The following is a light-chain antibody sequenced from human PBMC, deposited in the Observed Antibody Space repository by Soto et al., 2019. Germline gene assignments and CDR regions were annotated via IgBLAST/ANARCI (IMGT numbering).Light chain of an antibody. Sequence: DIVVTQSPLSLPVTPGAPASISCRSSQSLLHINGYNYLDWYLQKPGQSPQLLIYLGSNRASGVPDRFSGSGSGTDFTLKISRVEAEDVGVYYCMQALQTRWTFGQGTKVDIK. J-gene: IGKJ1*01. CDR1: QSLLHINGYNY. V-gene: IGKV2-28*01. CDR2: LGS. CDR3: MQALQTRWT.